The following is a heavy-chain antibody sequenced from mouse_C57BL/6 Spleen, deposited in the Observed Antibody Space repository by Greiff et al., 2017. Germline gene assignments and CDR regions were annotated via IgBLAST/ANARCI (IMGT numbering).Heavy chain of an antibody. D-gene: IGHD1-2*01. V-gene: IGHV1-26*01. J-gene: IGHJ2*01. CDR3: AREGVTTAFDY. CDR2: INPNNGGT. CDR1: GYTFTDYY. Sequence: VQLQQSGPELVKPGASVKISCKASGYTFTDYYMNWVKQSHGKSLEWIGDINPNNGGTSYNQKFKGKATLTVDKSSSTAYMELRSLTSEDSAVYYCAREGVTTAFDYWGQGTTLTVSS.